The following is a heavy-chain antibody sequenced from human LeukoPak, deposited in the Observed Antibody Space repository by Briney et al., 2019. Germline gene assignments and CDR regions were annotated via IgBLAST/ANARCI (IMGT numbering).Heavy chain of an antibody. CDR2: IYYSGST. D-gene: IGHD3-10*01. Sequence: SETLSLTCTVSGGSISSYYWSWIRQLPGKGLEWIGYIYYSGSTNYNPSLKSRVTISVDTSKNQFSLKLSSVTAADTAVYYCARARGVITPDWFDPWGQGTLVTVPS. V-gene: IGHV4-59*01. CDR1: GGSISSYY. J-gene: IGHJ5*02. CDR3: ARARGVITPDWFDP.